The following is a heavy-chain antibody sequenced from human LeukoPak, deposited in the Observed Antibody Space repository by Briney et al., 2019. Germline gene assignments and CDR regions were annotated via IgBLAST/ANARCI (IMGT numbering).Heavy chain of an antibody. Sequence: SVKVSCKASGGTFSSYAISWVRQAPGQGLEWMGGIIPIFGTANYAQKFQGRVTITADKSTSTAYMELSSLRSEDTAVYYCARTNLGIQLWPYYYYYYYMGVWGKGTTVTVSS. CDR3: ARTNLGIQLWPYYYYYYYMGV. J-gene: IGHJ6*03. V-gene: IGHV1-69*06. D-gene: IGHD5-18*01. CDR2: IIPIFGTA. CDR1: GGTFSSYA.